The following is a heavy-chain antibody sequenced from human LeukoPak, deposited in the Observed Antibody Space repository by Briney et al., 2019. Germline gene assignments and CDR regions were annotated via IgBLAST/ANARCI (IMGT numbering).Heavy chain of an antibody. CDR1: GFTFSSYA. CDR2: ISGSGGST. Sequence: GGSLRLPCAASGFTFSSYAMSWVRQAPGKGLEWVSAISGSGGSTYYADSVKGRFTISRDNSKNTLYLQMNSLRAEDTAVYYCAKDPGRSYYYYYMDVWGKGTTVTVSS. V-gene: IGHV3-23*01. D-gene: IGHD1-14*01. J-gene: IGHJ6*03. CDR3: AKDPGRSYYYYYMDV.